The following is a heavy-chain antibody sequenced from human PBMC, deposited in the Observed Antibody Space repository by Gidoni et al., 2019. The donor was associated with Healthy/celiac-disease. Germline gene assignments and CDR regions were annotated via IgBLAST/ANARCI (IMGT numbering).Heavy chain of an antibody. D-gene: IGHD5-12*01. CDR2: INSDGSST. Sequence: EVQLVESGGGLVQPGGSLRLSCAASGFTFSSYWMHWVRQAPGKGLVWVSRINSDGSSTSYADSVKGRFTISRDNAKNTLYLQMNSLRAEDTAVYYCARGRRRDGYNFYYYYYYGMDVWGQGTTVTVSS. CDR3: ARGRRRDGYNFYYYYYYGMDV. J-gene: IGHJ6*02. V-gene: IGHV3-74*01. CDR1: GFTFSSYW.